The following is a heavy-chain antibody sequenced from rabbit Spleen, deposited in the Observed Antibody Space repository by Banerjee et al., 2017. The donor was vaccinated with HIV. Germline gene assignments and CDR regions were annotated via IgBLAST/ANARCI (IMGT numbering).Heavy chain of an antibody. V-gene: IGHV1S45*01. Sequence: EESGGDLVKPEGSLTLTCTASGFSFSSWYWICWVRQAPGKGLEWIACIDTSSGTTYYASWAKGRFTISKTSSTTVTLQMTSLTAADTATYFCAREDPHYGAYRLWGPGTLVTVS. CDR2: IDTSSGTT. D-gene: IGHD2-1*01. J-gene: IGHJ4*01. CDR3: AREDPHYGAYRL. CDR1: GFSFSSWYW.